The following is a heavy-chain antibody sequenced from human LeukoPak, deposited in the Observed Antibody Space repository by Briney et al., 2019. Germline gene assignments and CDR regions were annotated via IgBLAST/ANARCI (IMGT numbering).Heavy chain of an antibody. CDR3: VRDTGGGYSFYDC. Sequence: PWGSLTLPCAASGFTLSSYWWTWIRQAQGQGREGVANIKQDESEKYYVDSVMGRFTIYRDNAKNSLYLQMNSLRAAETAVYYCVRDTGGGYSFYDCWGQGTLVTVSS. J-gene: IGHJ4*02. CDR2: IKQDESEK. CDR1: GFTLSSYW. D-gene: IGHD5-18*01. V-gene: IGHV3-7*01.